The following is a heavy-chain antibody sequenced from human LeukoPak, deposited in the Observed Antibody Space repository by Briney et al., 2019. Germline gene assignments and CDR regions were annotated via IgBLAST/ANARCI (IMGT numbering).Heavy chain of an antibody. Sequence: GRSLRLSCAASGFTFSSYAMHWVRQAPGKGLEWVAVISYDGSNKYYADSVKGRFTISRDNSKNTLYVQMNSLRAEDTAVYYCARGAEGFGELLEYYGMDVWGQGTTVTVSS. CDR1: GFTFSSYA. CDR2: ISYDGSNK. D-gene: IGHD3-10*01. V-gene: IGHV3-30*04. CDR3: ARGAEGFGELLEYYGMDV. J-gene: IGHJ6*02.